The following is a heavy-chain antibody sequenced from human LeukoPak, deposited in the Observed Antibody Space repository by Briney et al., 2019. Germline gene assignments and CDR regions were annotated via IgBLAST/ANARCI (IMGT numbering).Heavy chain of an antibody. CDR1: GFTFSSYW. CDR3: ANSKVADFHY. J-gene: IGHJ4*02. Sequence: GGSLRLSCAASGFTFSSYWMSWVRQAPGKGLEWVANIKKDGSEKYYVDSVKGRFTISRDNSKNTVYLQMNSLRVDDTAVYYCANSKVADFHYWGQGTRVTVSS. V-gene: IGHV3-7*03. CDR2: IKKDGSEK. D-gene: IGHD6-19*01.